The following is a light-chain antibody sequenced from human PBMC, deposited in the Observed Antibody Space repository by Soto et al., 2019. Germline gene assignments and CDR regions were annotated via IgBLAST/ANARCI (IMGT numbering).Light chain of an antibody. V-gene: IGKV3-15*01. CDR3: QQYNNWPRT. CDR2: GAS. CDR1: QSVSSN. J-gene: IGKJ1*01. Sequence: EIVMTQSPATLSVSPGDGATLSCRASQSVSSNLAWYQQKPGQAPRLLIYGASTRPTGIPARFSGSGSGTEFTLTISSLQSEDFAVYYCQQYNNWPRTFGQGTKVDIK.